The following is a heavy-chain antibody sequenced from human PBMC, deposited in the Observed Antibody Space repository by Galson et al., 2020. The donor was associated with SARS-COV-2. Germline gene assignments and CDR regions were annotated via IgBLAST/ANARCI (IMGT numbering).Heavy chain of an antibody. CDR1: SGSISSGGYY. CDR2: IHYSGST. Sequence: SETLSLTCTVSSGSISSGGYYWSWIRQHPGKGLEWIGYIHYSGSTYYNPSLKSRLSISLDTSKNQFSLKLSSVTAADTAVYYCARAVDYDSTGYYSAAYYGLDVWGQGTTVTVSS. D-gene: IGHD3-22*01. CDR3: ARAVDYDSTGYYSAAYYGLDV. J-gene: IGHJ6*02. V-gene: IGHV4-31*03.